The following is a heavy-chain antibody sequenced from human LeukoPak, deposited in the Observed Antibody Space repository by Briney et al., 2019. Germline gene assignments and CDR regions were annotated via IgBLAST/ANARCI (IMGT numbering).Heavy chain of an antibody. CDR2: ISMSGSVI. Sequence: GGSLRLSCAASGFKFRDYYMSWIRQAPGKGLEWISYISMSGSVIQYSDSVKGRFTTSRDNVKNSLHLQMDSLRVDDTAVYYCARGGWSRGWFDPWSQGTLVSVSS. J-gene: IGHJ5*02. CDR1: GFKFRDYY. V-gene: IGHV3-11*01. CDR3: ARGGWSRGWFDP. D-gene: IGHD3-22*01.